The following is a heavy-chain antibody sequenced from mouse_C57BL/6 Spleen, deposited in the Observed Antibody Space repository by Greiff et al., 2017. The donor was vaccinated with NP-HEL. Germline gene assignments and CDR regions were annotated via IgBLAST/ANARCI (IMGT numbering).Heavy chain of an antibody. CDR2: IWSGGST. J-gene: IGHJ3*01. Sequence: VKLVESGPGLVQPSQSLSITCTVSGFSLTSYGVHWVRQPPGKGLEWLGVIWSGGSTDYNAAFISRLSISKDNSKSQVFFKMNSLQADDTAIYYCAKGAHYYGSSYDWFAYWGQGTLVTVSA. CDR3: AKGAHYYGSSYDWFAY. CDR1: GFSLTSYG. D-gene: IGHD1-1*01. V-gene: IGHV2-4*01.